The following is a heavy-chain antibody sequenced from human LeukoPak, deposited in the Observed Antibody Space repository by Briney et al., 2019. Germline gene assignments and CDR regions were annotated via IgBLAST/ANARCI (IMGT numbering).Heavy chain of an antibody. CDR3: ARGYDYVWRSYRSGYFDY. D-gene: IGHD3-16*02. Sequence: SETLSLTCTVSGGSISSSSYYWGWVRQPPGKGLEYIGTIFYVGDTYYNPSLESRLTISVDTSKNQFSLKLSSVTAADTAVYYCARGYDYVWRSYRSGYFDYWGQGTLVTVSS. J-gene: IGHJ4*02. CDR2: IFYVGDT. CDR1: GGSISSSSYY. V-gene: IGHV4-39*07.